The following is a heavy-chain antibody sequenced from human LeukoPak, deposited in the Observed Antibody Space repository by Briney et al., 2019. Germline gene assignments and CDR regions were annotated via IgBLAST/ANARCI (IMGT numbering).Heavy chain of an antibody. V-gene: IGHV3-23*01. CDR3: AKDWRYSGYDYYFDY. CDR1: GFTFSNAW. J-gene: IGHJ4*02. Sequence: GGSLRLSCAASGFTFSNAWMSWVRQAPGKGLEWVSTISGSGGSTYYADSVKGRFTISRDNSKNTLYLQMNSLRAEDTAVYYCAKDWRYSGYDYYFDYWGQGTLVTVSS. CDR2: ISGSGGST. D-gene: IGHD5-12*01.